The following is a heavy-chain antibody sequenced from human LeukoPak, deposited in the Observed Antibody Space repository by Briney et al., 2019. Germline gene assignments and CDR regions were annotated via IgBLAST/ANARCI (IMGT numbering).Heavy chain of an antibody. V-gene: IGHV3-21*01. CDR3: ARGLYDQDAFDI. CDR1: GFTFSSYS. D-gene: IGHD3-16*01. CDR2: ISSSSSYI. Sequence: GGSLRLSCAASGFTFSSYSMNWVRQAPGNGLEWVSSISSSSSYIYYADSVKGRFTISRDNAKNSLYLQMNSLRAEDTAVYYCARGLYDQDAFDIWGQGTMVTVSS. J-gene: IGHJ3*02.